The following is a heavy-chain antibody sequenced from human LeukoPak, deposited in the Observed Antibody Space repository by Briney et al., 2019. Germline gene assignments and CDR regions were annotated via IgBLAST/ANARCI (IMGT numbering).Heavy chain of an antibody. V-gene: IGHV4-34*01. J-gene: IGHJ4*02. CDR1: GGSFSGYY. Sequence: SETLSLTCAVYGGSFSGYYWSWIRQPPGKGLEWIGEINHSGSTNYNPSLKSRVTISVDTSKNQFSLKLSSVTAADTAVYYCASSGYESFDYWGQGTLVTVSS. CDR3: ASSGYESFDY. D-gene: IGHD5-12*01. CDR2: INHSGST.